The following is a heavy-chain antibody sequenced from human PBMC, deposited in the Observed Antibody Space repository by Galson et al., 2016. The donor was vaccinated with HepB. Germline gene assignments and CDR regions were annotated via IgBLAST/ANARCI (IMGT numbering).Heavy chain of an antibody. J-gene: IGHJ6*02. Sequence: SLRLSCAVSGFTFRNYGMAWVRQAPGEGLEWVSSIQNSGENTHYADSVKGRFTISRDNSRNTLYLQMNSLRAEDTAVYSCARPLYSSSWLGSFYGMDVWGQGTTVTVSS. CDR3: ARPLYSSSWLGSFYGMDV. V-gene: IGHV3-23*01. CDR2: IQNSGENT. CDR1: GFTFRNYG. D-gene: IGHD6-13*01.